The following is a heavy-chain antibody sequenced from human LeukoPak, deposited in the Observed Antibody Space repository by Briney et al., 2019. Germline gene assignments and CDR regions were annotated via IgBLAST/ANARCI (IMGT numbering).Heavy chain of an antibody. Sequence: GGSLRLSCAASGFTFSSYWMSWVRQAPGKGLEWVANIKQDGSEKYYVDSVKGRFTISRDNAKNSLYLQMNSLRAEDTAVYYCARVGTVVNPDYYYYYYMDVWGKGTTVTVSS. D-gene: IGHD4-23*01. CDR1: GFTFSSYW. J-gene: IGHJ6*03. CDR2: IKQDGSEK. V-gene: IGHV3-7*01. CDR3: ARVGTVVNPDYYYYYYMDV.